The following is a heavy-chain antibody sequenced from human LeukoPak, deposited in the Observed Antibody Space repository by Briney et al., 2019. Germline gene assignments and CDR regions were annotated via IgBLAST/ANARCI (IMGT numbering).Heavy chain of an antibody. V-gene: IGHV3-23*01. D-gene: IGHD3-10*01. CDR2: ISNSGDNT. Sequence: GGSLRLSCAASGFTFRNYAMTWVRQAPGKGLECVSGISNSGDNTYYGDSVKGRFTISRDNSKNTLYLQMNSLRVEDTAVYYCAKGWGVGYYYYMDVWGKGTTVTVSS. CDR3: AKGWGVGYYYYMDV. CDR1: GFTFRNYA. J-gene: IGHJ6*03.